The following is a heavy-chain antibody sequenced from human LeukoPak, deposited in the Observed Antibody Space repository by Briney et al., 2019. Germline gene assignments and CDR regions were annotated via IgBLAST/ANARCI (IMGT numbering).Heavy chain of an antibody. D-gene: IGHD5-12*01. V-gene: IGHV4-34*01. J-gene: IGHJ4*02. CDR2: IDDSGST. Sequence: SETLSLTSAVHGGSFSGYYWGWIRQPPGKGLEWIGEIDDSGSTNYNPSLKSRVTISVDTSRNQFSLKLSSVAADDSAGYYCARGGKWLRPSLVYWGQGTLVTVSS. CDR3: ARGGKWLRPSLVY. CDR1: GGSFSGYY.